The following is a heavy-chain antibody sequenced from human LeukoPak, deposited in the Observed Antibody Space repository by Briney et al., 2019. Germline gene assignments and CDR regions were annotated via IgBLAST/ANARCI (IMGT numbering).Heavy chain of an antibody. V-gene: IGHV4-39*07. J-gene: IGHJ6*03. Sequence: PSETLSLTCTVSGGSISSSSYYWGWIRQPPGKGLEWIGSIYYSGSTYYNPSLKSRVTMSVDTSKNQFSLKLSSVTAADTAVYYCARGRPGCSSTSCYEGYGYLDYYYMDVWGKGTTVTVSS. CDR3: ARGRPGCSSTSCYEGYGYLDYYYMDV. CDR1: GGSISSSSYY. D-gene: IGHD2-2*01. CDR2: IYYSGST.